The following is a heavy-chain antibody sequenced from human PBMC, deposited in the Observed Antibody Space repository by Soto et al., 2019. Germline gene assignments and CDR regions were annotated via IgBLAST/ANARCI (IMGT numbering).Heavy chain of an antibody. CDR3: GAYNSTLGTFDI. D-gene: IGHD6-13*01. Sequence: SETLSLTCTVSGGSLNSYYWTWIRQPAGKGLEWIGRIFTSGSTNNNPSLKSRVTMSVDTSKNQFSLRLSSVTAADTAVYYCGAYNSTLGTFDIWGQGTMVTVSS. CDR2: IFTSGST. V-gene: IGHV4-4*07. J-gene: IGHJ3*02. CDR1: GGSLNSYY.